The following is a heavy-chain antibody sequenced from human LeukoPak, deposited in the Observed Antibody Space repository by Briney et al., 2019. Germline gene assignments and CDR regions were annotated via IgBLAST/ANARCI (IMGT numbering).Heavy chain of an antibody. D-gene: IGHD3-9*01. CDR2: IRYDGSNK. V-gene: IGHV3-30*02. CDR1: GFTFSSYG. Sequence: GGSLRLSCAASGFTFSSYGMHWVRQAPGKGLEWVAFIRYDGSNKYYADSVKGRFTISRDNSKNTLYLQMNSLRAEDTAVYYCANDILAGYYGPTPPLGYWGQGTLVTVSS. J-gene: IGHJ4*02. CDR3: ANDILAGYYGPTPPLGY.